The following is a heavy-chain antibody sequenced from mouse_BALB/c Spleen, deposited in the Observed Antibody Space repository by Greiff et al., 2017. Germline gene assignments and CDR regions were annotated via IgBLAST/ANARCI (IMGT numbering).Heavy chain of an antibody. CDR1: GFTFTDYY. V-gene: IGHV7-4*02. J-gene: IGHJ1*01. CDR3: AKHDGYYGYFDV. D-gene: IGHD2-3*01. Sequence: EVQGVESGGGLVQPGASLRLSCEASGFTFTDYYMSWVRQPPGKSPEWLALIRNKANGYTTEYSASVKGRFTISRDNSQNILYLQMNTLRAEASATYYCAKHDGYYGYFDVWGAGTTVTVSS. CDR2: IRNKANGYTT.